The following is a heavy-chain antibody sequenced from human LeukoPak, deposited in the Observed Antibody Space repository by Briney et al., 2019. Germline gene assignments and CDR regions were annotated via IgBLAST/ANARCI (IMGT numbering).Heavy chain of an antibody. Sequence: GGSLRLSCAASGFTFSSYWMNWARQAPGKGLEWVASINHNGNVNYYVDSMKGRFTISRDNAKNSLYLQMSNLRAEDTAVYFCARGGGLDVWGQGATVTVSS. J-gene: IGHJ6*02. D-gene: IGHD3-16*01. V-gene: IGHV3-7*03. CDR3: ARGGGLDV. CDR2: INHNGNVN. CDR1: GFTFSSYW.